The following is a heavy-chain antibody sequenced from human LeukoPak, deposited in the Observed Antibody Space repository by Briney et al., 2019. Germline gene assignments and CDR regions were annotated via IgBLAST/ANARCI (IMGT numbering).Heavy chain of an antibody. CDR1: GFSFSSYS. CDR3: AREVRDSSGWYSGY. D-gene: IGHD6-19*01. Sequence: GTSLRLSCVASGFSFSSYSIHWVRRVPGKGLEWVAVMSVNGVNKYYADSVKGRFTISRDNSKNTLYLQMNSLRAEDTAVYYCAREVRDSSGWYSGYWGQRTLVTVSS. J-gene: IGHJ4*02. CDR2: MSVNGVNK. V-gene: IGHV3-30-3*01.